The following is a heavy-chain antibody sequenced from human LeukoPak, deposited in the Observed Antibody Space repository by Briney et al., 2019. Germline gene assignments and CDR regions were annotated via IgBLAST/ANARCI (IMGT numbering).Heavy chain of an antibody. D-gene: IGHD5-18*01. CDR3: AREGTRWIQLLRPVPFDY. V-gene: IGHV4-39*07. Sequence: SETPSLTCTVSGGSISSSSYYWGWIRQPPGKGLEWIGSIYYSGSTYYNPSLKSRVTISVDTSKNQFSLKLSSVTAADTAVYYCAREGTRWIQLLRPVPFDYWGQGTLVTVSS. J-gene: IGHJ4*02. CDR1: GGSISSSSYY. CDR2: IYYSGST.